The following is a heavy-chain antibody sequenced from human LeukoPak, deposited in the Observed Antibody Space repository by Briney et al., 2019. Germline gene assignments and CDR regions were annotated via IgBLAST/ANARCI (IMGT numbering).Heavy chain of an antibody. V-gene: IGHV3-23*01. Sequence: PGGSLRLSCAASGFTFSNTAMSWVRQAPGKGLEWLSIISGSGLNAYYADSVKGRFTISRDNSKSTLFLQMNSLRAEDTALYYCVKRTTAGVLERRTYYFDYWGQGSLVTVSP. CDR3: VKRTTAGVLERRTYYFDY. J-gene: IGHJ4*02. CDR1: GFTFSNTA. CDR2: ISGSGLNA. D-gene: IGHD2-2*01.